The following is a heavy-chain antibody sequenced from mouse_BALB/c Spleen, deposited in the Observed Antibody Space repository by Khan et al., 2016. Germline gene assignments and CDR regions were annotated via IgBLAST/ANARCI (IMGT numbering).Heavy chain of an antibody. CDR1: GYTFTWYT. CDR3: TRGHTYYCFPY. D-gene: IGHD2-12*01. Sequence: QVQLQESAAELARPGASVKMSCKASGYTFTWYTMHWVRQRPGQGLEWIGKVNPSSGFTEYNQKFKDRTTLTADKSSSTVYMQLSSLTSEDSAVYYCTRGHTYYCFPYWGQRTLVSVSA. J-gene: IGHJ3*01. V-gene: IGHV1-4*02. CDR2: VNPSSGFT.